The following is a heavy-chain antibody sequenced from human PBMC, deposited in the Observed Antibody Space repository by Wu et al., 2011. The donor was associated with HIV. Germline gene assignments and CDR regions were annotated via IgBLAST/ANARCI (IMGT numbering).Heavy chain of an antibody. J-gene: IGHJ6*03. CDR1: GGTFSDYA. CDR2: IIPIFGSE. CDR3: ARGSHRLITGSTYLYYMDV. D-gene: IGHD1-20*01. V-gene: IGHV1-69*14. Sequence: QVQLVQSGAEVKKPGSSMKVSCKTSGGTFSDYAISWVRQAPGQGLEWMGGIIPIFGSENYAQNFRDRVTITADKSTSTAYMELSSLRSEDTAVYYCARGSHRLITGSTYLYYMDVWGKGTTVTVSS.